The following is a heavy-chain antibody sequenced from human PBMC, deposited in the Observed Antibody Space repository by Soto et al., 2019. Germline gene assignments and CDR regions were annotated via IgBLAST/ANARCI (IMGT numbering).Heavy chain of an antibody. Sequence: QVQLVQSGAEVKKPGASVKVSCKASGYTFPNYGINWVRQAPGQGLEWIGWISASNGNTKYAQSVQGRVTMTTDTSTSTAYTDLRSLSSDDTAVYYCAPSQSGDYECCAYWGQGTLVTVSA. CDR2: ISASNGNT. CDR1: GYTFPNYG. V-gene: IGHV1-18*01. J-gene: IGHJ4*02. D-gene: IGHD2-21*02. CDR3: APSQSGDYECCAY.